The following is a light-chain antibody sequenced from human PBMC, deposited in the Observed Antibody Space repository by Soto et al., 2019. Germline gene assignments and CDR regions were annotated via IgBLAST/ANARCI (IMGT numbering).Light chain of an antibody. CDR1: QSISSY. Sequence: DIQMTQSPSSLSATEGDRVTITCRASQSISSYLNWYQQKPGKASKLLIYAASSFQSGVPSRFSGSGSGTDFTLTISSLQPEDFATYYCQQSYTTPWTFGQGTKVEIK. CDR3: QQSYTTPWT. J-gene: IGKJ1*01. V-gene: IGKV1-39*01. CDR2: AAS.